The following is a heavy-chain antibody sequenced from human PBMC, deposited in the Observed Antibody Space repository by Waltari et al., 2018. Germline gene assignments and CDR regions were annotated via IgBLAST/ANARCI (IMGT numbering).Heavy chain of an antibody. CDR2: IYDSGVT. Sequence: QLHLKESGPGLVKSSETLTLTCTVSGGPIDSSSHYWAWVRQSPGKGLVWIGTIYDSGVTFPTPSLKSRVTMSINTSKNEFSLKLTSVTAADTAVYFCARQRMAMTGPITFDYWGQGTRVAVSS. CDR1: GGPIDSSSHY. J-gene: IGHJ4*02. CDR3: ARQRMAMTGPITFDY. D-gene: IGHD3-9*01. V-gene: IGHV4-39*01.